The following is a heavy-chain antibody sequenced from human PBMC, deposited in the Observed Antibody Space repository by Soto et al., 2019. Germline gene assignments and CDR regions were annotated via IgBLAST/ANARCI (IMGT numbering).Heavy chain of an antibody. CDR2: IIPIFGTA. V-gene: IGHV1-69*13. J-gene: IGHJ6*02. CDR1: GGTFSSYA. CDR3: ARDQVKEVYALPNLSSARMDV. D-gene: IGHD2-8*01. Sequence: ASVKVSCKASGGTFSSYAISWVRQAPGQGLEWMGGIIPIFGTANYAQKFQGRVTITADESTSTAYMELSSLRSEDTAVYYCARDQVKEVYALPNLSSARMDVWGQGTTVTVSS.